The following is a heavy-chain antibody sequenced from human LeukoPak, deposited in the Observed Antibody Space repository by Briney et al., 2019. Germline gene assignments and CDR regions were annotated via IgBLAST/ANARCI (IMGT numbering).Heavy chain of an antibody. V-gene: IGHV3-33*01. J-gene: IGHJ5*02. CDR3: ARGIRFRYSDYSGGYNWFDP. Sequence: PGRSLRLSCAASGFTFSSYGMHWVRQAPGKGLEWVAVIWYDGSNKYYADSVKGRFTISRDNSKNTLYLQMNSLRAEDTAVYYCARGIRFRYSDYSGGYNWFDPWGQGTLVTVSS. CDR1: GFTFSSYG. D-gene: IGHD2-21*01. CDR2: IWYDGSNK.